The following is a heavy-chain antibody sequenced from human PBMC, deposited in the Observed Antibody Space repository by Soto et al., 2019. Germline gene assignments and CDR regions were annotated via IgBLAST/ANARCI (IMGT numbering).Heavy chain of an antibody. CDR2: ISSSSSYT. V-gene: IGHV3-11*06. CDR3: VRQQYDFLVDP. J-gene: IGHJ5*02. CDR1: GFPFSSYS. Sequence: PGGSLRLCCASSGFPFSSYSMSWLRQAPGKGLEWVSYISSSSSYTNYADSVKGRFTISRDNAKNSLYLQMNSLRAEDTAVYYCVRQQYDFLVDPWGQGTLVNVA. D-gene: IGHD3-16*01.